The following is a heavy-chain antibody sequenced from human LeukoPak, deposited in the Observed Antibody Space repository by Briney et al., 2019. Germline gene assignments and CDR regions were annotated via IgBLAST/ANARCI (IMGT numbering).Heavy chain of an antibody. CDR2: ISGSGCST. CDR3: AKDFSSGYYYVGNWFDP. V-gene: IGHV3-23*01. D-gene: IGHD3-22*01. Sequence: GGSLRLSCAASGFTLSSYAMSWVRQAPGKGLEWVSAISGSGCSTYYADSVKGRFTISRDNSKNTLYLQMNSLRAEDTAVYYCAKDFSSGYYYVGNWFDPWGQGTLVTVSS. J-gene: IGHJ5*02. CDR1: GFTLSSYA.